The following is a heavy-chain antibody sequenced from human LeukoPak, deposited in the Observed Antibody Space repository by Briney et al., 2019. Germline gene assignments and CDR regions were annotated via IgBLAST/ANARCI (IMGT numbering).Heavy chain of an antibody. V-gene: IGHV3-48*03. CDR3: ARGPLQRDYGDYGVGFDF. J-gene: IGHJ3*01. CDR1: GFTFSSYE. D-gene: IGHD4-17*01. Sequence: VGSLVVSCAASGFTFSSYEMNWVRQAPGKGLEWVSYVSSSGNTIYYADSVKGRFIISRDNAKNSLYLQMNSLRAEDTAVYYCARGPLQRDYGDYGVGFDFWGQEPTISVSS. CDR2: VSSSGNTI.